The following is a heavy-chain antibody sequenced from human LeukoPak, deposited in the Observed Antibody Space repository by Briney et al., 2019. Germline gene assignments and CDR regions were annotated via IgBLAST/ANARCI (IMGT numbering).Heavy chain of an antibody. Sequence: SETLSLTCTASGASISSYYWSWIRQPAGKGLEWIGRIYVSGSTTYNPSLESRVTMSLDTSKNQISLKVSSVTAADTAVYYCARDSGTTGEVKFDPWGQGTLVTVSS. CDR2: IYVSGST. J-gene: IGHJ5*02. CDR1: GASISSYY. D-gene: IGHD1-7*01. CDR3: ARDSGTTGEVKFDP. V-gene: IGHV4-4*07.